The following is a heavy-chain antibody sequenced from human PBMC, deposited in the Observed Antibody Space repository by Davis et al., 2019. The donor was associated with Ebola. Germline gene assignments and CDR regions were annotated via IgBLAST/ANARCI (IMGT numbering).Heavy chain of an antibody. CDR3: TTGGSPEASAFYYANVFGV. D-gene: IGHD3-16*01. CDR2: IFYSGTT. J-gene: IGHJ6*02. V-gene: IGHV4-59*11. CDR1: GPSITGHY. Sequence: PSETLSLTCGVSGPSITGHYWSWIRQSPGKGLEWIGSIFYSGTTHYSPSLRSRVYLSVDTSKNQVSLEMRSLTAADAAVYYCTTGGSPEASAFYYANVFGVWGRGTTVTVYS.